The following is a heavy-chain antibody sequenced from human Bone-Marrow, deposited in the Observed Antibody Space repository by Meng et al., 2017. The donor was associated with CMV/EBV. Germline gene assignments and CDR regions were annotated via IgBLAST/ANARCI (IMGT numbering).Heavy chain of an antibody. D-gene: IGHD1-26*01. Sequence: SGFPFSSYAMSWVRQAPGKGLEWVSAISGSGDRTYYADSVKGRFTISRDNSKNTLYLQMNSLRAEDTAVYYCARGIASGGSRYFFEYWGQGTLVTVSS. V-gene: IGHV3-23*01. CDR1: GFPFSSYA. CDR3: ARGIASGGSRYFFEY. CDR2: ISGSGDRT. J-gene: IGHJ4*02.